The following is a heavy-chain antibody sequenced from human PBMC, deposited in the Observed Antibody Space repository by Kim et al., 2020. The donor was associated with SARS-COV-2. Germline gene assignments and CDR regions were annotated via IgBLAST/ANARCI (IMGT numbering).Heavy chain of an antibody. CDR2: ISAYNGNT. CDR3: ARDSVVRGVMVLGYYYYGMDV. Sequence: ASVKVSCKASGYTFTSYGISWVRQAPGQGLEWMGWISAYNGNTNYAQKLQGRVTMTTDTSTSTAYMELRSLRSDDTAVYYCARDSVVRGVMVLGYYYYGMDVWGQGTTVTVSS. V-gene: IGHV1-18*01. CDR1: GYTFTSYG. J-gene: IGHJ6*02. D-gene: IGHD3-10*01.